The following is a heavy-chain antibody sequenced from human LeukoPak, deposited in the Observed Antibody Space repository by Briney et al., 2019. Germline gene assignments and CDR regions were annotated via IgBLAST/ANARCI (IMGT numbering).Heavy chain of an antibody. V-gene: IGHV3-23*01. Sequence: GGSLRLSCAASGFTFSSYAMSWVRQAPGKGLEWVSAISGSGGSTYYADSVKGRFTISRDNPKNTLYLQMNSLRAEDTAVYYCAKDRRTIGQQLPSYWGQGTLVTVSS. J-gene: IGHJ4*02. CDR2: ISGSGGST. CDR3: AKDRRTIGQQLPSY. CDR1: GFTFSSYA. D-gene: IGHD6-13*01.